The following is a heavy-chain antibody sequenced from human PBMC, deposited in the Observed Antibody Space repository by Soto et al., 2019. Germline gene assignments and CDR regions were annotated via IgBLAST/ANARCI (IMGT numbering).Heavy chain of an antibody. V-gene: IGHV3-23*01. J-gene: IGHJ4*02. CDR3: AKDRSSTSCYAFDY. CDR1: GFMFRNYA. D-gene: IGHD2-2*01. Sequence: EVQLLESGGGLVQPGGSLRLSCAASGFMFRNYAMSWARQAPGKGLEWVSAISGSGGTTHYADSVKGRFTISRDNSKNTLYLQMNSLRVEDTAVYYCAKDRSSTSCYAFDYWGQGSLVTVSS. CDR2: ISGSGGTT.